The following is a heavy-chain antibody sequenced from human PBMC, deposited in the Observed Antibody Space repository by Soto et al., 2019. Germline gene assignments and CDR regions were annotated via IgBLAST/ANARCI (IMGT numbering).Heavy chain of an antibody. V-gene: IGHV3-23*01. CDR1: GFTFSNFA. Sequence: EVQLSQSGGGLVQPGGSLRLSCAASGFTFSNFAMRWVRQAPGKGLEWVSEISGRGGSTYYAESVKGRFTISRDNSKNTMFLKMNSLRVEDTAVYYCAKDIVAVGGYETFDFWGQGTMVTVSS. J-gene: IGHJ4*02. D-gene: IGHD5-12*01. CDR2: ISGRGGST. CDR3: AKDIVAVGGYETFDF.